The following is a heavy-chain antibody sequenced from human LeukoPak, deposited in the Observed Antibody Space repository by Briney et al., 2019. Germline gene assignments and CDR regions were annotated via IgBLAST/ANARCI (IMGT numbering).Heavy chain of an antibody. D-gene: IGHD6-13*01. CDR1: GGTFSSYA. CDR3: ARAPSSWYWFDP. V-gene: IGHV1-69*06. Sequence: SVKVSCKASGGTFSSYAISWVRQAPGQGLEWMGGIIPIFGTANYAQKFQGRVTITADKSTSTAYMELSSLRSEDTAVYYCARAPSSWYWFDPWGQGTLVAVSS. CDR2: IIPIFGTA. J-gene: IGHJ5*02.